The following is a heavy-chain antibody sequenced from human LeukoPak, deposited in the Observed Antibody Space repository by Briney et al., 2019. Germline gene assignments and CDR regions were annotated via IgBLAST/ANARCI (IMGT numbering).Heavy chain of an antibody. CDR2: VDPEDGET. V-gene: IGHV1-69-2*01. J-gene: IGHJ4*02. Sequence: ASVKVSCKASGYTFTDYYMHWVQQAPGKGLEWMGRVDPEDGETIYAEKFQGRVTITADTSTDTAYMELSSLRSEDTAVYYCATGITMVRGVINYWGQGTLVTVSS. CDR1: GYTFTDYY. CDR3: ATGITMVRGVINY. D-gene: IGHD3-10*01.